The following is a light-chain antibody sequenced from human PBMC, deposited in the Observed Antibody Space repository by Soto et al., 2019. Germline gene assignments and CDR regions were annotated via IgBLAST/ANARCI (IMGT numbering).Light chain of an antibody. V-gene: IGLV2-14*01. J-gene: IGLJ1*01. Sequence: QSVLTRPASVSGSPGQSITISCTGTSSDVVGYNYVSWYQQHPGKAPKLMIYDVSNRPSGVSNRFSGSKSGNTASLTISGLQAEDEADYYCSSYTSSSTLPYVFGTGTKVTVL. CDR2: DVS. CDR3: SSYTSSSTLPYV. CDR1: SSDVVGYNY.